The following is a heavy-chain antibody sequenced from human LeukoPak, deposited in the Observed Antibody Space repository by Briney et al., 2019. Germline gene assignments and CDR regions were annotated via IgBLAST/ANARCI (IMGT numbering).Heavy chain of an antibody. CDR1: GFTFSSFW. V-gene: IGHV3-7*04. Sequence: GGSLRLSCGASGFTFSSFWMSWVRQAPGKGLEWVAHIKEDGSMVSYVDSVKGRFTISRDNAKNSVYLQMNSLRVEDTAVYFCARVVTWFDPWGQGTLVTVSS. CDR2: IKEDGSMV. J-gene: IGHJ5*02. CDR3: ARVVTWFDP.